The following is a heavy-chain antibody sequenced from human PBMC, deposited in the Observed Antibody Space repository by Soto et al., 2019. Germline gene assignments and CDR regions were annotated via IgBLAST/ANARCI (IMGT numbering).Heavy chain of an antibody. Sequence: SETLSLTCTVSGGSISVYYWSWIRQPPGKGLEWIGYIYYSGSTNYNPSLKSRVTISVDNSKNTLYLQMGSLRAEDMAVYYCARGPGYYFDYWGQGTLVTVSS. CDR1: GGSISVYY. CDR2: IYYSGST. CDR3: ARGPGYYFDY. J-gene: IGHJ4*02. V-gene: IGHV4-59*01.